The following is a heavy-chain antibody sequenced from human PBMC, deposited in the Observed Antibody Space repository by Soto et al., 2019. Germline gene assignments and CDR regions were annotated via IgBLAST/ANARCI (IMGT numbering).Heavy chain of an antibody. V-gene: IGHV3-33*01. CDR3: ARDGDVNTGFGKDY. CDR1: GFTFSSYG. D-gene: IGHD3-16*01. J-gene: IGHJ4*02. Sequence: GGSLRLSCAASGFTFSSYGMHWVRQAPGKGLEWVAFIWHDGGNKFYAGSVKGRFTISRDNSKNTLYLQMTSLSADDTAMYYCARDGDVNTGFGKDYWGQGSLVTV. CDR2: IWHDGGNK.